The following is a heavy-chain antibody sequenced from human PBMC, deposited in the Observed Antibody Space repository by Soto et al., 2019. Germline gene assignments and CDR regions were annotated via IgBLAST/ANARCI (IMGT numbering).Heavy chain of an antibody. J-gene: IGHJ3*02. D-gene: IGHD2-15*01. CDR3: ARDRVGVVVAAPNHDAFDI. V-gene: IGHV4-31*03. CDR2: IYYSGST. Sequence: SETLSLTCTVSGGSISSGGYYWSWIRQHPGKGLEWIGYIYYSGSTSYNPSLKSRVTISVDTSKNQFSLKLSSVTAADTAVYYCARDRVGVVVAAPNHDAFDIWGQGTMVTVSS. CDR1: GGSISSGGYY.